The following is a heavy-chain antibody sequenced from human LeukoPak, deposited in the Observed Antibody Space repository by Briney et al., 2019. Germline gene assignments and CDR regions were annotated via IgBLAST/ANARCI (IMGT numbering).Heavy chain of an antibody. D-gene: IGHD5-24*01. Sequence: SETLSLTCTVSGASISSYYWSWIRQPPGKGLEWIGYIYYSGSTNYNPSLKSRVTISVDTSKNQFSLKLSSVTAADMAVYYCARLHNVRYYYYGMDVWGQGTTVTVS. J-gene: IGHJ6*02. CDR2: IYYSGST. CDR3: ARLHNVRYYYYGMDV. V-gene: IGHV4-59*08. CDR1: GASISSYY.